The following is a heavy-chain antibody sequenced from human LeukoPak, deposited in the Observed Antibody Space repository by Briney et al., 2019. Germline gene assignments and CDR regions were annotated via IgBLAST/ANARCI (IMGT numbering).Heavy chain of an antibody. D-gene: IGHD3-10*01. V-gene: IGHV4-59*12. CDR2: IYYSGST. CDR1: VGSISSYY. Sequence: PSETLSLTCTVSVGSISSYYWSWIRQPPGKGLEWIGYIYYSGSTNCNPSLKSRVTISVDTSKNQFSLKLNSVTAAVTAVYYCAKSNGYGLVDIWGQGTMVTVSS. CDR3: AKSNGYGLVDI. J-gene: IGHJ3*02.